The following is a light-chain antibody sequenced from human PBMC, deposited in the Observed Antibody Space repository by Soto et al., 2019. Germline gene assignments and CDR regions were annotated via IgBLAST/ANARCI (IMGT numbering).Light chain of an antibody. V-gene: IGKV3-20*01. CDR2: GAS. CDR1: QGVSSTS. Sequence: EIVLTQSPGTLSLSPGERATLSCRASQGVSSTSLAWYQQKPGQAPRFLIYGASTRATGIPDRFSGGGSGTDFTLTVTRLEPEDFAVYYCQQYGSSITFGQGTRLEIK. CDR3: QQYGSSIT. J-gene: IGKJ5*01.